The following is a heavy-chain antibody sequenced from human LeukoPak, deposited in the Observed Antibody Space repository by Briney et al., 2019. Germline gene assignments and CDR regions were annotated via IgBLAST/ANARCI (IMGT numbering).Heavy chain of an antibody. Sequence: GGSLRLSCAASGFTFSSYGMHWVRQPPGKGLECIAAISFDGSERYYAESVRGRFTNSRDNSKNTLYLQMNSLRAEDSAVYYCAKVPGLQYSDWLSGAFDIWGQGTTVTVSS. J-gene: IGHJ3*02. V-gene: IGHV3-30*18. D-gene: IGHD3-9*01. CDR1: GFTFSSYG. CDR3: AKVPGLQYSDWLSGAFDI. CDR2: ISFDGSER.